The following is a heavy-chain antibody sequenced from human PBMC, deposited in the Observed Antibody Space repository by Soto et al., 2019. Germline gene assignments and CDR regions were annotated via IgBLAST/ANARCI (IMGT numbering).Heavy chain of an antibody. CDR1: GYTFSIYI. V-gene: IGHV1-18*04. CDR2: ISPYNGDT. Sequence: ASVKVSCKSSGYTFSIYIINWVRQAPGHGLEWVGWISPYNGDTHYAQKLQGRLTMTTDTSTSTAYMELKSLRSDDTAVYYCARVSSRTTLDAWGPGTLVTVSS. D-gene: IGHD2-2*01. CDR3: ARVSSRTTLDA. J-gene: IGHJ5*02.